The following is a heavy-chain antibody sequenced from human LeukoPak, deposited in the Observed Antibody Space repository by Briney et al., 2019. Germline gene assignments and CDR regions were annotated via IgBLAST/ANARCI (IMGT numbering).Heavy chain of an antibody. CDR1: GGSISSSSYY. CDR2: IYYSGSTYYSGST. J-gene: IGHJ5*02. V-gene: IGHV4-39*02. Sequence: PSETLSLTCTVAGGSISSSSYYWGWIRQPPGKGLEWIGSIYYSGSTYYSGSTYYHPSLKSRVTISLDTSKNHFSLKLSSVTAADTAVYYCARPSPGFDPWGQGTLVTVSS. CDR3: ARPSPGFDP.